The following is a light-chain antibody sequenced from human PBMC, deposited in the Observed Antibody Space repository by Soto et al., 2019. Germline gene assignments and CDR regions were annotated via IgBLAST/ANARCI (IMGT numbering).Light chain of an antibody. Sequence: QSALTQPASVSGSPGQSITISCTGSSSDVGGYNYVSWYQHHPGKAPKLMIFEVRNRPSGVSNRFSGSKSGNTASLTISGVQAEDESDYYCSSYTSRTIFFGGGTKLTVL. CDR1: SSDVGGYNY. CDR3: SSYTSRTIF. V-gene: IGLV2-14*01. J-gene: IGLJ2*01. CDR2: EVR.